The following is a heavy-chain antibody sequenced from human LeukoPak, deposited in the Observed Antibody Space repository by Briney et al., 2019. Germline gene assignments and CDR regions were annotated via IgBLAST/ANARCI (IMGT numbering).Heavy chain of an antibody. CDR3: AELGITMIGGV. J-gene: IGHJ6*03. CDR1: GFTFSSYA. V-gene: IGHV3-30*04. Sequence: GRSLRLSCTASGFTFSSYAMHWVRQAPGKGLEWVAVISYDGSNKYYADSVKGRFTISRDNAKNSLYLQMNSLRAEDTAVYYCAELGITMIGGVWGKGTTVTISS. D-gene: IGHD3-10*02. CDR2: ISYDGSNK.